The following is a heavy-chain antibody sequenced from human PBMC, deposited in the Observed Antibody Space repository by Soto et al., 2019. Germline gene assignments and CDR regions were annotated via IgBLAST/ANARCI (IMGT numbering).Heavy chain of an antibody. V-gene: IGHV4-30-4*01. Sequence: SETLSLTCTVSGGSISSGDYYWSWIRQPPGKGLEWIGYIYYSGSTYYNPSLKSRVTISVDTSKNQFSLKLSSVTAADTAVYYCAREDYCGGDCPPWGQGTLGTVSA. CDR1: GGSISSGDYY. D-gene: IGHD2-21*02. J-gene: IGHJ5*02. CDR2: IYYSGST. CDR3: AREDYCGGDCPP.